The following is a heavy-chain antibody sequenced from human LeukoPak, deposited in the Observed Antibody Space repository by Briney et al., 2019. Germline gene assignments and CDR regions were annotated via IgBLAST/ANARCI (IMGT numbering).Heavy chain of an antibody. CDR2: IYTSGST. CDR1: GGSISSYY. V-gene: IGHV4-4*07. D-gene: IGHD3-16*01. CDR3: ARERLYDYVWGSYPYDAFDI. Sequence: SSETLSLTCTVSGGSISSYYWSWIRQPAGKGLEWIGRIYTSGSTNYNPSLKSRVTMSVDTSKNQFSLKPSSVTAADTAVYYCARERLYDYVWGSYPYDAFDIWGQGTMVTVSS. J-gene: IGHJ3*02.